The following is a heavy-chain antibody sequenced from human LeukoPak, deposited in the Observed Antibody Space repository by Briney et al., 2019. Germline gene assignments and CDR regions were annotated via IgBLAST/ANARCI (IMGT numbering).Heavy chain of an antibody. CDR1: GFTFSSYS. V-gene: IGHV3-23*01. D-gene: IGHD3-9*01. Sequence: PGGSLRLSCAASGFTFSSYSMSWVRQAPGKGLEWVSAISGSGGSTYYADSVKGRFTISRDNSKNTLYLQMNSLRAEDTAVYYCAKAHPVLRYFDWLFGCYFDYWGQGTLVTVSS. CDR2: ISGSGGST. J-gene: IGHJ4*02. CDR3: AKAHPVLRYFDWLFGCYFDY.